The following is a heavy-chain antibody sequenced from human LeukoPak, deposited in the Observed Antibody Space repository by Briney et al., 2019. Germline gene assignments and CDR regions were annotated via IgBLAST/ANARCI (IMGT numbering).Heavy chain of an antibody. V-gene: IGHV3-21*01. Sequence: PGGSLRLSCAASGFTFSSYSMHWVRQAPGKGLEWVSFISSSSSYIYYADSVKGRFTISRDNANNSLYLQMSSLRAEDTAVYYCARDSDISYFDYWGQGTLVTVSS. J-gene: IGHJ4*02. CDR3: ARDSDISYFDY. CDR1: GFTFSSYS. D-gene: IGHD2-15*01. CDR2: ISSSSSYI.